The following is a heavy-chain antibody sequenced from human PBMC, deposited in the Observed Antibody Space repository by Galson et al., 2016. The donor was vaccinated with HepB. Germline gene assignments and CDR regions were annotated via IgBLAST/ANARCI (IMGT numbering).Heavy chain of an antibody. J-gene: IGHJ3*02. CDR3: ARALVSFYDSSGYYYVMPHDAFDI. CDR2: IKHDGSEK. CDR1: GFTFSSYW. D-gene: IGHD3-22*01. Sequence: SLRLSCAASGFTFSSYWMTWVRQAPGKGLEWVANIKHDGSEKYYVDSVKGRFTISRDNAKNSLYLQMNSLRAEDTAVYYCARALVSFYDSSGYYYVMPHDAFDIWGQGTVVTVSS. V-gene: IGHV3-7*03.